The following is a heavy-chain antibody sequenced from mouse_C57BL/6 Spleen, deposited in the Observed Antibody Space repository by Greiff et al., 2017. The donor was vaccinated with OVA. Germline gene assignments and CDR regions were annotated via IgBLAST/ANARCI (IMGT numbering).Heavy chain of an antibody. CDR2: INPNNGGT. CDR1: GYTFTDYN. V-gene: IGHV1-22*01. Sequence: EVQVVESGPELVKPGASVKMSCKASGYTFTDYNMHWVKQSHGKSLEWIGYINPNNGGTSYNQKFKGKATLTVNKSSSTAYMELRSLTSEDSAVYYCARTIYYDYCFDYWGQGTTLTVSS. D-gene: IGHD2-4*01. J-gene: IGHJ2*01. CDR3: ARTIYYDYCFDY.